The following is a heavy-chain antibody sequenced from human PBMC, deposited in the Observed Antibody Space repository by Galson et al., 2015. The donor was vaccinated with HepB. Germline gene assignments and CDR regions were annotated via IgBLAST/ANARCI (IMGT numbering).Heavy chain of an antibody. Sequence: CAVYGASFTDYYWNWIRQPPGKGPEWIGEINHGGIPKYNPSLKSRVTISIDTSKKQFSLTLNSVTAADTAVYYCPYFFGSGSSFMDVWGQGTAVTVSS. CDR3: PYFFGSGSSFMDV. CDR1: GASFTDYY. V-gene: IGHV4-34*01. CDR2: INHGGIP. J-gene: IGHJ6*02. D-gene: IGHD3-10*01.